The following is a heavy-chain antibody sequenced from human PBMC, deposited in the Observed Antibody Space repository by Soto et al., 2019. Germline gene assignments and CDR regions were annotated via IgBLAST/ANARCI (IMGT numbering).Heavy chain of an antibody. CDR3: AKDCLRSLPGIAVASHDYYYGMDV. D-gene: IGHD6-19*01. Sequence: GLSLRPSCAPSGFTFGTYGMHWVLQVQGKGRGWVAVISYDGSNRYYADSVKGRFTISRDNSKNTLYLQMNSLRAEDTAVYYCAKDCLRSLPGIAVASHDYYYGMDVWGQGTTVTLSS. CDR1: GFTFGTYG. V-gene: IGHV3-30*18. CDR2: ISYDGSNR. J-gene: IGHJ6*02.